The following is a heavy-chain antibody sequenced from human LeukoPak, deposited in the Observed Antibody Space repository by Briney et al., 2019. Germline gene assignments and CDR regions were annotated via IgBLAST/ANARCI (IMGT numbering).Heavy chain of an antibody. V-gene: IGHV3-23*01. CDR2: INPSGGST. J-gene: IGHJ4*02. CDR3: ANAVSHSYFDF. Sequence: SGGSLRLSCAASGFTFINSAMNCVRQAPGRGLEWVSAINPSGGSTYYADSVKGRFTISRDNSKNTLYLQMNSLRAEDTALYFGANAVSHSYFDFWGQGTLVTVSA. CDR1: GFTFINSA.